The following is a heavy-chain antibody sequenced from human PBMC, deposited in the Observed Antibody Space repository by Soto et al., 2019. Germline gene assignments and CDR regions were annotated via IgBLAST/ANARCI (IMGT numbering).Heavy chain of an antibody. CDR2: VKEDGSVK. D-gene: IGHD6-19*01. CDR3: VRDGSNGWHFDY. J-gene: IGHJ4*02. V-gene: IGHV3-7*01. CDR1: GFTFTTHW. Sequence: EVQLVESGGSLVQPGGSLRLSCAASGFTFTTHWMSWVRQAAGKGLEWVANVKEDGSVKYYVDSVKGRFTISRDYAKNSLYLQMNSLRAEDTAVYYCVRDGSNGWHFDYWGLGTLVTVSA.